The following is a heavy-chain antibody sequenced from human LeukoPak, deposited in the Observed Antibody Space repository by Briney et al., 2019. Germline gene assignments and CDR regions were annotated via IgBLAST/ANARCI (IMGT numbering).Heavy chain of an antibody. CDR1: GFIFSDYV. CDR3: ARDGTFTDYGDYGAYAC. D-gene: IGHD4-17*01. CDR2: IKQDGSEK. J-gene: IGHJ4*02. Sequence: GGSLRLSCAASGFIFSDYVMNWLRQAPGKGLEWVANIKQDGSEKYYVDSVKGRFTISRDNAKNSLYLQMNSLRAEDTAVYYCARDGTFTDYGDYGAYACWGQGTLVTVSS. V-gene: IGHV3-7*01.